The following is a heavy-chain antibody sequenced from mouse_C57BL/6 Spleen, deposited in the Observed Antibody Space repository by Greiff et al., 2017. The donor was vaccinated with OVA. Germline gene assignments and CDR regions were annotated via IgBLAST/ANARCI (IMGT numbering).Heavy chain of an antibody. Sequence: EVNLVESGGGLVQSGRSLRLSCATSGFTFSDFYMEWVRQAPGKGLEWIAASRNKANDYTTEYSASVKGRFIVSRDTSQSILYLQMNALRAEDTAIYYCARDAGWERWYFDVWGTGTTVTVSS. CDR1: GFTFSDFY. V-gene: IGHV7-1*01. D-gene: IGHD4-1*01. CDR2: SRNKANDYTT. J-gene: IGHJ1*03. CDR3: ARDAGWERWYFDV.